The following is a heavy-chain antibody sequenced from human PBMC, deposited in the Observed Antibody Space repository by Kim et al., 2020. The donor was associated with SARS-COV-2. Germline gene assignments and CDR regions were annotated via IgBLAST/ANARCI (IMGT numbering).Heavy chain of an antibody. D-gene: IGHD6-19*01. V-gene: IGHV3-7*01. CDR2: IKQDGSEK. J-gene: IGHJ6*02. CDR3: ARERIAVAGSYYYYGMDV. CDR1: GFTFSSYW. Sequence: GGSLRLSCAASGFTFSSYWMSWVRQAPGKGLEWVANIKQDGSEKYYVDSVKGRFTISRDNAKNSLYLQMNSLRAEDTAVYYCARERIAVAGSYYYYGMDVWGQGTTVTVSS.